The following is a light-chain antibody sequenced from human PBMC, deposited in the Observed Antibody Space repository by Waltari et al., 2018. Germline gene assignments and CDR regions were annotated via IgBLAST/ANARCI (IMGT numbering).Light chain of an antibody. CDR1: SSDVGDSNF. CDR3: SSYTSTNTYV. Sequence: QSALTQPASVSGSPGQSITISCTGTSSDVGDSNFVSWYQQHPGKAPKLMIYEVSNRPSGVFNRFSGSKSGNTASLTISGLQAEDEADYYCSSYTSTNTYVFGTGTKVTVL. CDR2: EVS. V-gene: IGLV2-14*01. J-gene: IGLJ1*01.